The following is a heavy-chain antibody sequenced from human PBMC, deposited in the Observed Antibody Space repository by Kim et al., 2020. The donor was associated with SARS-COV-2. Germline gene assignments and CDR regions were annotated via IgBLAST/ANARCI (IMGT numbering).Heavy chain of an antibody. CDR3: ARGIHLSIVVVPAAGDWFDP. D-gene: IGHD2-2*01. J-gene: IGHJ5*02. Sequence: SETLSLTCAVYGGSFSGYYWSWIRQPPGKGLEWIGEINHSGSTNYNPSLKSRVTISVDTSKNQFSLKLSSVTAADTAVYYCARGIHLSIVVVPAAGDWFDPWGQGTLVTVSS. CDR1: GGSFSGYY. V-gene: IGHV4-34*01. CDR2: INHSGST.